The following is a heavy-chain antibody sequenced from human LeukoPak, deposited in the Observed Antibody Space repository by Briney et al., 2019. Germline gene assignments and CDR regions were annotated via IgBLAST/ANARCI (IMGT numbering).Heavy chain of an antibody. J-gene: IGHJ4*02. CDR1: GGSVSSISYY. D-gene: IGHD3-10*01. V-gene: IGHV4-39*01. CDR2: VYYRGNT. CDR3: ARGEPWFGELARSGYFDY. Sequence: PSETLSLTCTVSGGSVSSISYYWGWIRQPPGKGLEWIGTVYYRGNTYYNPTLRSRVTISLDTSKSQFSLKVTSVTAADTAVYYCARGEPWFGELARSGYFDYWGQGTLVTVSS.